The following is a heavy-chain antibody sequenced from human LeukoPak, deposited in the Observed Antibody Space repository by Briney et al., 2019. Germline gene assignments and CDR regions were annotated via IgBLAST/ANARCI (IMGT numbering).Heavy chain of an antibody. J-gene: IGHJ4*02. Sequence: ASVKVSCKASGYTFTNYYMNWVRQAPGQGLEWMGWISAYNGNTNYAQNLQGRVTMTTDTSTSTAYMELRSLRSDGTAVYYCARVSPYFGYWGQGTLVTVSS. V-gene: IGHV1-18*04. CDR1: GYTFTNYY. CDR3: ARVSPYFGY. CDR2: ISAYNGNT.